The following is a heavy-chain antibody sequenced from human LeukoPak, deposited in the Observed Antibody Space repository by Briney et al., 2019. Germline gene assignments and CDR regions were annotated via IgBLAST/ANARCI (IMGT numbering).Heavy chain of an antibody. J-gene: IGHJ4*02. Sequence: SETLSLTCTVSGGSISSNAYYWAWIRQPPGKGLEWIGSIYSSVSTYYNPSLKSRVTISVDTSKNQFSLRLSPVTAADTALYYCAYSGSYGHLGYWGQGIPVTVSS. V-gene: IGHV4-39*01. CDR1: GGSISSNAYY. D-gene: IGHD1-26*01. CDR3: AYSGSYGHLGY. CDR2: IYSSVST.